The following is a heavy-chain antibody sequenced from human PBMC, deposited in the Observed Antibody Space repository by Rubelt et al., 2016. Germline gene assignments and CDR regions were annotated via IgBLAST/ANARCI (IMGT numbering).Heavy chain of an antibody. J-gene: IGHJ3*02. CDR2: IYYSGST. D-gene: IGHD5-12*01. CDR1: GGSISSYY. Sequence: QLQLQESGPGLVKPSEPLSLTCTVSGGSISSYYWSWIRQPPGQGLEWMGYIYYSGSTNYNHSLKNRVTISVATSQNMFSRNLVLGTADDTAVYYFARHGYREYEGAFGIWGQGTMVTVSS. CDR3: ARHGYREYEGAFGI. V-gene: IGHV4-59*08.